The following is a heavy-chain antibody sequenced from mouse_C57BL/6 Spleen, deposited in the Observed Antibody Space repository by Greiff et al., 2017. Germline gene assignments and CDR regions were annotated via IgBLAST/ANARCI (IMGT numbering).Heavy chain of an antibody. CDR1: GYTFTSYW. CDR2: IHPNSGST. J-gene: IGHJ3*01. CDR3: GRENYDGSSPFAY. Sequence: QVQLQQPGAELVKPGASVKLSCTASGYTFTSYWMHWVKQRPGQGLEWIGMIHPNSGSTNYNEKFKSKATLTADKSSSTAYLQLSSLTSEDSAVYYCGRENYDGSSPFAYWGQGTLVTVSA. D-gene: IGHD1-1*01. V-gene: IGHV1-64*01.